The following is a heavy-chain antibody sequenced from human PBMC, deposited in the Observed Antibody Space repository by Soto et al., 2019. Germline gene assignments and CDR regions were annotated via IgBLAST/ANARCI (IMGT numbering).Heavy chain of an antibody. V-gene: IGHV3-30-3*01. CDR3: ARNIAP. CDR2: ISYDGSNK. Sequence: QVQLVESGGGVVQPGRSLRLSCAASGFTFSSYVMHWVRQAPGEGLEWVAVISYDGSNKYYADSVKGRFTISRDNSKNTLYLQMNSLRAEDAAVYYCARNIAPWGQGTLVTVST. J-gene: IGHJ4*02. D-gene: IGHD6-13*01. CDR1: GFTFSSYV.